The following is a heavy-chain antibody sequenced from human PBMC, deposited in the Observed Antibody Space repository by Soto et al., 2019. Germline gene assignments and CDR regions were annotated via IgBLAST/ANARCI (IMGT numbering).Heavy chain of an antibody. CDR1: GFTFSSYE. D-gene: IGHD6-19*01. CDR2: ISSSGSTI. Sequence: PGGSLRLSCAASGFTFSSYEMNWVRQAPGKGLEWVSYISSSGSTIYYADSVKGRFTISRDNAKNSLYLQMNSLRAEDTAVYYCARVTLAVASDYWGQGTLVTVSS. CDR3: ARVTLAVASDY. V-gene: IGHV3-48*03. J-gene: IGHJ4*02.